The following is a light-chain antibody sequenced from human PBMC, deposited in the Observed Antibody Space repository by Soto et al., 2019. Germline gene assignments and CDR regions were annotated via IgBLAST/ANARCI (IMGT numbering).Light chain of an antibody. CDR1: QSVSSS. CDR3: QQYSSSPRT. Sequence: EIVLTQSPATLSLSPGERATLSCRASQSVSSSLAWYQQKPGQAPRLLIYGASSRATDIPDRFRGSGSGRDFVLNISRLEPEDSGVYYCQQYSSSPRTFGQGTKVDIK. CDR2: GAS. J-gene: IGKJ1*01. V-gene: IGKV3-20*01.